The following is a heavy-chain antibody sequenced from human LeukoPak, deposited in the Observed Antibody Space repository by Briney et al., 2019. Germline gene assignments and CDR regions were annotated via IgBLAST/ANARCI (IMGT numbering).Heavy chain of an antibody. CDR2: IYTSGST. CDR1: GGSISSYY. D-gene: IGHD2-8*01. Sequence: SETLSLTCTVSGGSISSYYWSWIRQPAGKGLEWIGRIYTSGSTNYNPSLKSRVTISVDTSKNQFSLKLSSVTAADTAVYYCARHWPGYCTNGVCYRSPTAFDIWGQGTMVTVSS. CDR3: ARHWPGYCTNGVCYRSPTAFDI. J-gene: IGHJ3*02. V-gene: IGHV4-4*07.